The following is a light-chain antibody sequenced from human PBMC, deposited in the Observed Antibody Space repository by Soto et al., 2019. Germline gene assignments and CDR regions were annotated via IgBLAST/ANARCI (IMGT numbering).Light chain of an antibody. V-gene: IGKV3-20*01. J-gene: IGKJ4*01. CDR3: QQYYSFPPT. Sequence: EIVLTQSPGTLSLSPGERATLSCRASQSVSRSYLAWYQQKPGQAPRLLIYGASSRATGIPTRFSGSGSGTDFTLTISCLQSEDFATYYCQQYYSFPPTFGGGTKVDIK. CDR1: QSVSRSY. CDR2: GAS.